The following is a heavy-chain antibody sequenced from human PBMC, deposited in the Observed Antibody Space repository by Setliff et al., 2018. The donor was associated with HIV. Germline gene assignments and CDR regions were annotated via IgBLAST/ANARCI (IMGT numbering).Heavy chain of an antibody. Sequence: ASVKVSCKTSGYTFTSYDVHWVRQATGQGLEWMGYLNPKSGDTGSAQRFQDRLTITADTSVSTAYLELGSLRSDDTAVYYCARGSFGGSYSSFWGQGTLVTVSS. D-gene: IGHD1-26*01. V-gene: IGHV1-8*03. CDR3: ARGSFGGSYSSF. CDR2: LNPKSGDT. J-gene: IGHJ4*02. CDR1: GYTFTSYD.